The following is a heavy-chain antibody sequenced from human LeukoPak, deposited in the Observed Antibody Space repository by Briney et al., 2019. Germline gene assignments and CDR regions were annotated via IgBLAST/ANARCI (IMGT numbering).Heavy chain of an antibody. CDR3: ARDLGDSSGWYGEYYFDY. J-gene: IGHJ4*02. V-gene: IGHV6-1*01. CDR2: TYYRSKWYN. D-gene: IGHD6-19*01. CDR1: GDSVSSNSAA. Sequence: SQTLSLTCAISGDSVSSNSAAWNWIRQSPSRGLEWLGRTYYRSKWYNDYAVSVKSRITINPDTSKNQFSLQLNSVTPEDTAVYYCARDLGDSSGWYGEYYFDYWGQGTLVTVSS.